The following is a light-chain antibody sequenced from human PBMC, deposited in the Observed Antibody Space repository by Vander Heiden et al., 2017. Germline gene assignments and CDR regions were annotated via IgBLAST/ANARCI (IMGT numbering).Light chain of an antibody. CDR2: GAS. V-gene: IGKV3-15*01. CDR3: QQYKNWPPTT. Sequence: EIVMTQSPAPLSVSPGERATLSCRASQSVTSNLAWYQQKPGQPPRLLIYGASTRATGIPARFSGSGSGTEFTLTIGSLQSEDSAVYYCQQYKNWPPTTFGQGTKVEIK. CDR1: QSVTSN. J-gene: IGKJ1*01.